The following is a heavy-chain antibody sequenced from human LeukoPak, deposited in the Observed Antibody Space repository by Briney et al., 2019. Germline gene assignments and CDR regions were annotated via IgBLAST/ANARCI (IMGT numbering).Heavy chain of an antibody. CDR2: ISTRDNTI. V-gene: IGHV3-11*01. D-gene: IGHD4-23*01. CDR3: ARGARWAYYFDY. J-gene: IGHJ4*02. Sequence: SGGSLRLSCTASGFTFSDYYMSWIRQTPGKGLEWLSYISTRDNTIQYADSVKGRFTISRDNANNSVFLQMNNLRAEDSAIYYCARGARWAYYFDYWGQGSLVTVSS. CDR1: GFTFSDYY.